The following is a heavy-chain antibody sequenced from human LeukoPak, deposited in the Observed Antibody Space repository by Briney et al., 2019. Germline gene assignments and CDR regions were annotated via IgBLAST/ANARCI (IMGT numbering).Heavy chain of an antibody. D-gene: IGHD4-23*01. CDR3: ARDYGGNSDAFDI. V-gene: IGHV1-18*01. CDR1: GGTFSSYA. J-gene: IGHJ3*02. Sequence: GASVKVSCKASGGTFSSYAISWVRQAPGQGLEWMGWISGYNGKTNYAQKLQGRVTMTTDTSTSTAYMELRSLRSDDTAVYYCARDYGGNSDAFDIWGQGTMVTVSS. CDR2: ISGYNGKT.